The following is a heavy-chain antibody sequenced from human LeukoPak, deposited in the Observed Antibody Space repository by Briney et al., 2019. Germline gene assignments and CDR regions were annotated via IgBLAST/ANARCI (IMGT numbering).Heavy chain of an antibody. Sequence: GGSLRLSCAASGFTFSDYYMTWIRQAPGKGLEWVSYITSSSGYTNHADSVKGRFTISRDNAKNSLYLQMNSLRAEDTAVYYCAKAFGGNDGYSSGWYGYFDYWGQGTLVTVSS. J-gene: IGHJ4*02. CDR2: ITSSSGYT. D-gene: IGHD6-19*01. V-gene: IGHV3-11*05. CDR1: GFTFSDYY. CDR3: AKAFGGNDGYSSGWYGYFDY.